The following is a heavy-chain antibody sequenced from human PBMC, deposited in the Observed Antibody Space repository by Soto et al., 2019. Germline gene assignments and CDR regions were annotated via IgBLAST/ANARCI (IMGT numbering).Heavy chain of an antibody. J-gene: IGHJ4*02. D-gene: IGHD2-15*01. V-gene: IGHV3-21*06. CDR1: GFFFSSYT. Sequence: PGGSLTLSSTASGFFFSSYTMKWVRHAPGKGLQWVASITNRGTQTYSADSVKGRFTISRDNDKNSLYLQMNNLRAEDTATYYCARAHVVGCIDLWGLGSMVTVSS. CDR2: ITNRGTQT. CDR3: ARAHVVGCIDL.